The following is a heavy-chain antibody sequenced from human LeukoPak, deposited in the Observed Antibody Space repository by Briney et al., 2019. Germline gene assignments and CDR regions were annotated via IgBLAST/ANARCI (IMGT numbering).Heavy chain of an antibody. D-gene: IGHD5-12*01. CDR3: ARGGYIGY. V-gene: IGHV3-48*02. CDR1: GFTFSSYG. Sequence: PGGSLRLSCAASGFTFSSYGMNWVRQAPGKGLEWVSYISTSSSIIYYADSVKGRFTISRDTAKSSLYLQMTSLRDDDTAVYYCARGGYIGYWGQGTLVTVSS. J-gene: IGHJ4*02. CDR2: ISTSSSII.